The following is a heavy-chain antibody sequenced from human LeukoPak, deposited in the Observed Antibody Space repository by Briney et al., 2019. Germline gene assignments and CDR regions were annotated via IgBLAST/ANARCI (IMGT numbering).Heavy chain of an antibody. Sequence: SETLSLTCTVSGGSISSSSYYWGWIRQPPGKGLEWIGSIYYSGRTYYNPSLKSRVTISVDTSKNQFSLKLSSVTAADTAVYYCARQGAAAGRRFDYWGQGTLVTVSS. CDR1: GGSISSSSYY. D-gene: IGHD6-13*01. CDR3: ARQGAAAGRRFDY. V-gene: IGHV4-39*01. CDR2: IYYSGRT. J-gene: IGHJ4*02.